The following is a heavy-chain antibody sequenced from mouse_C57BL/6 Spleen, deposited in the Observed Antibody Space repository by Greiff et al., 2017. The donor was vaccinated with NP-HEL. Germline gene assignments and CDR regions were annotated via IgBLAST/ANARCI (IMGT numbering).Heavy chain of an antibody. CDR3: ARSSTGTPFDY. D-gene: IGHD4-1*02. CDR2: IRNKANGYTT. V-gene: IGHV7-3*01. J-gene: IGHJ2*01. Sequence: EVQLVESGGGLVQPGGSLSLSCAASGFTFTDYYMSWVRQPPGKALEWLGFIRNKANGYTTEYSASVKGRFTISRDNSQSILYLQMNALRAEDSATYYCARSSTGTPFDYWGQGTTLTVSS. CDR1: GFTFTDYY.